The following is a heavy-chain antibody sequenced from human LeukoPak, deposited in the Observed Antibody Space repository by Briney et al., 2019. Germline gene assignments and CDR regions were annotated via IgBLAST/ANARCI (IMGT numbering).Heavy chain of an antibody. J-gene: IGHJ4*02. Sequence: SETLSLTCTVSGGSISSYYWSWIRQPPGKGLEWIGYIYYSGSTYYNPSLKSRVTISVDTSKNQFSLKLSSVTAADTAVYYCARDAHYYDSSGQSDYWGQGTLVTVSS. V-gene: IGHV4-59*12. CDR1: GGSISSYY. CDR2: IYYSGST. CDR3: ARDAHYYDSSGQSDY. D-gene: IGHD3-22*01.